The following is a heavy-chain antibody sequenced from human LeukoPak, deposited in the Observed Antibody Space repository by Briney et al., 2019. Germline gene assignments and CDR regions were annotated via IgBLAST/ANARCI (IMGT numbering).Heavy chain of an antibody. CDR1: GGSVSSGSYY. Sequence: SETLSLTCTVSGGSVSSGSYYWSWLRQPPGTGLEWIGYIYYSGSTNYNPSLKSRVTISVDTSKNQFSLKLSSVTAADTAVYYCAITMVRGVTRPPYYYYGMDVWGQGTTVTVSS. J-gene: IGHJ6*02. D-gene: IGHD3-10*01. V-gene: IGHV4-61*01. CDR2: IYYSGST. CDR3: AITMVRGVTRPPYYYYGMDV.